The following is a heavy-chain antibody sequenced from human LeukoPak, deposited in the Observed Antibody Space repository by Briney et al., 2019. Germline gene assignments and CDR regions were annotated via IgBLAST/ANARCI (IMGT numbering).Heavy chain of an antibody. D-gene: IGHD1-1*01. V-gene: IGHV4-39*01. J-gene: IGHJ6*03. CDR1: GLSISSRKYY. Sequence: PSDTLSLTCTLSGLSISSRKYYWAWLRQPPGKGLEWFGSIYYSGSTFYNPSLKSRVTISVDTSKNQFSLKLSSVAAADTAIYYCATGTGHYYYYYYMDVWGKGTTVTVSS. CDR2: IYYSGST. CDR3: ATGTGHYYYYYYMDV.